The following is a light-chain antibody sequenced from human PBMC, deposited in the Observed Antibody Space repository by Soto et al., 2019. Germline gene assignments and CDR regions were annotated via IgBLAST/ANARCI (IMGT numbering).Light chain of an antibody. Sequence: DVVMTQSPLSLPVTLGQPASISCRSSQSLVSSNGNTYLNWFQQRQGQSPKRLVYKVSNLDSGVAYRFSDCGSGTDFALNISKVEAEDVPVYYCMQDGQWPTFGQGNKLQ. J-gene: IGKJ2*01. CDR2: KVS. CDR1: QSLVSSNGNTY. CDR3: MQDGQWPT. V-gene: IGKV2-30*01.